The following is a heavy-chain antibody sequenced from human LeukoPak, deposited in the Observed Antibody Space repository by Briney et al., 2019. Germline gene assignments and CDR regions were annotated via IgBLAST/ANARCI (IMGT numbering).Heavy chain of an antibody. CDR2: IYIGGST. CDR3: ARDRRDGYNSYYSYYGMDV. V-gene: IGHV3-66*01. J-gene: IGHJ6*02. D-gene: IGHD5-24*01. Sequence: PGGSLRLSCAASGFTVSSNYMSWGRQAPGKGLEWVSVIYIGGSTSYADSVKSRFTISRDNSKNTLYLQMNSLRAEDTAVYYCARDRRDGYNSYYSYYGMDVWGQGTTVTVSS. CDR1: GFTVSSNY.